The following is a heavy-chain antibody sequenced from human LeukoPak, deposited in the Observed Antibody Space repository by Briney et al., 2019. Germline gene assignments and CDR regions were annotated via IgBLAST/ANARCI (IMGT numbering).Heavy chain of an antibody. CDR2: INHSGST. V-gene: IGHV4-34*01. CDR1: GGSFSGYY. Sequence: SGTLSLTCAVYGGSFSGYYRSWIRQPPGKGLEWIGEINHSGSTNYNPSLKSRVTISGDTSKKQFSLKLSSVTAADTAVYYCARGPQTYYDILTGLSFWGHRTLVTVSS. J-gene: IGHJ4*01. D-gene: IGHD3-9*01. CDR3: ARGPQTYYDILTGLSF.